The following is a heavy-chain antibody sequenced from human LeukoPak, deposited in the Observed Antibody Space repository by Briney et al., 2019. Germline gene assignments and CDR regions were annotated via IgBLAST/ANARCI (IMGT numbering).Heavy chain of an antibody. J-gene: IGHJ4*02. D-gene: IGHD4-17*01. CDR1: GGTFSSYA. CDR2: IIPIFGTA. V-gene: IGHV1-69*06. CDR3: ARENPAGDPFDY. Sequence: GSSVKVSCKASGGTFSSYAISWVRQAPGQGLEWMGGIIPIFGTANYAQKFQGRVTITADKSTSTAYMELSSLRSGDTAVYYCARENPAGDPFDYWGQGTLVTVSS.